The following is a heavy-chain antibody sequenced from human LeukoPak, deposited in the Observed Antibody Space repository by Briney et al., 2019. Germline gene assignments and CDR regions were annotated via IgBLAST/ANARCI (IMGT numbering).Heavy chain of an antibody. D-gene: IGHD3-9*01. CDR3: ARPRNDILSGFHYCYGLDV. J-gene: IGHJ6*02. V-gene: IGHV3-74*01. Sequence: PGGSLRLSCAASGFTFSSYWMHWVRQAPGQGLVWVSRINSDGRSTSYADSVKGRFTISRDNAMNTLYLQMNSLRAEDTAVYYCARPRNDILSGFHYCYGLDVWGQGTTVTVS. CDR2: INSDGRST. CDR1: GFTFSSYW.